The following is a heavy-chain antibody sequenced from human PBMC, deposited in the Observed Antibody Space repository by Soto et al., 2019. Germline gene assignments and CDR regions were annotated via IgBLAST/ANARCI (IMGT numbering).Heavy chain of an antibody. CDR1: GDSMTKYY. J-gene: IGHJ4*02. V-gene: IGHV4-4*07. CDR3: ARTVGAAYYFDF. D-gene: IGHD1-26*01. Sequence: QVQLQESGPGLVKPSETLSLTCTVSGDSMTKYYWSWIRQPAGKGLEWIGRVYTSGSTNYNPSLKSRVTMSIDPSNKHFSLTLKSVTAADTAVYYCARTVGAAYYFDFWGQGALVTVSS. CDR2: VYTSGST.